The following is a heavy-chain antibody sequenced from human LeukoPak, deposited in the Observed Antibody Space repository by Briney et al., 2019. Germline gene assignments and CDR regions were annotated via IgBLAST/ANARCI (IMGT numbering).Heavy chain of an antibody. J-gene: IGHJ3*02. Sequence: ASVKVSCKASGYTFTGYYMHWVRQAPGQGLEWMGRINPNSGGTNYAQKFQGRVTMTRDTSISTAYMELSRLRSDDTAVYYCARGLSYGPNFGGDDAFDIWGQGTMVTVSS. CDR3: ARGLSYGPNFGGDDAFDI. V-gene: IGHV1-2*06. CDR2: INPNSGGT. CDR1: GYTFTGYY. D-gene: IGHD5-18*01.